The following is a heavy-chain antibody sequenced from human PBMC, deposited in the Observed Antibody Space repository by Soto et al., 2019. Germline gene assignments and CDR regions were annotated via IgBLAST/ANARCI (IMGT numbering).Heavy chain of an antibody. CDR1: GDSVSRNTAT. Sequence: QVQLQQSGPGLVKPSQTLSLTCAISGDSVSRNTATWNWIRQSPSRGLEWLGRTYFRSKWYNDYAVSLKSRITINADTSKNQFSLQVNSVTPDDTAVYYCARGSLRGGNWYFDLWGRGTLVTVSS. CDR2: TYFRSKWYN. J-gene: IGHJ2*01. D-gene: IGHD3-16*01. V-gene: IGHV6-1*01. CDR3: ARGSLRGGNWYFDL.